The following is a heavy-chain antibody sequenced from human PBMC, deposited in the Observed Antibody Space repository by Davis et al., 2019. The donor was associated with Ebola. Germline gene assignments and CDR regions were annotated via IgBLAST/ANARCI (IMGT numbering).Heavy chain of an antibody. CDR2: IRSKANSYAT. CDR1: GFTFSGSA. CDR3: TRSSYSGYDYEDY. D-gene: IGHD5-12*01. V-gene: IGHV3-73*01. J-gene: IGHJ4*02. Sequence: GESLKISCAASGFTFSGSAMHWVRQASGKGLEWVGRIRSKANSYATAYAASVKGRFTISRDDSKSTAYLQMNSLKTEDTAVYYCTRSSYSGYDYEDYWGQGTLVTVSS.